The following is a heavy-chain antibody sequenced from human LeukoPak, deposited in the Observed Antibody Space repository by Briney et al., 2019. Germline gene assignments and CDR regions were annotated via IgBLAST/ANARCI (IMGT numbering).Heavy chain of an antibody. CDR3: ATEGDYYFDY. J-gene: IGHJ4*02. CDR2: INPNSGGT. D-gene: IGHD2-21*02. CDR1: GYTFTSYY. V-gene: IGHV1-2*02. Sequence: ASVKVSCKASGYTFTSYYMHWVRQAPGQGLEWMGWINPNSGGTNYAQKFQGRVTMTEDTSTDTAYMELSSLRSEDTAVYYCATEGDYYFDYWGQGTLVTVSS.